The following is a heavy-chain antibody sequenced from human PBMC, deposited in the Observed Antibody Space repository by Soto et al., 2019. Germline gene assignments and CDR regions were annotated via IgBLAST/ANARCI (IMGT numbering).Heavy chain of an antibody. CDR2: TYYRSRWYN. Sequence: HTLSVTFAISGNGISSNTAAWYSIRPSPSRGLEWLGRTYYRSRWYNDYAVSVKSRITVNPDTSKNQFSLHLNSVTPEDRFFFYCAGTTPLQWYYTDVWQKGTTV. D-gene: IGHD1-7*01. CDR1: GNGISSNTAA. J-gene: IGHJ6*03. CDR3: AGTTPLQWYYTDV. V-gene: IGHV6-1*01.